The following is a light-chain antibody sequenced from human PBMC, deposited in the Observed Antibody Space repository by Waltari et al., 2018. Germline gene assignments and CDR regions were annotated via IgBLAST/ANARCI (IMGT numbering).Light chain of an antibody. CDR3: SSYTTSISYV. J-gene: IGLJ1*01. CDR2: DVT. CDR1: SSDIGVYNH. Sequence: QSALTQPASVSGSPGQSITISCTGTSSDIGVYNHASSYQQHPGKAPKLMIYDVTNRPSGVSDRFSGSKSDYTASLTISGLQAEDEADYYCSSYTTSISYVFGTGTRVTVL. V-gene: IGLV2-14*03.